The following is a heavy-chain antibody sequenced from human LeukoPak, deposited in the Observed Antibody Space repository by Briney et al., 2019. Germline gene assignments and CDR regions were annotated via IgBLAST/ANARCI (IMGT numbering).Heavy chain of an antibody. CDR2: ISYDGNYK. CDR3: ARVPGAGYGATNLAY. Sequence: SGTSLRLSCAASGFTFSSYAIHWVRQAPGKGLEWVSVISYDGNYKYYADSVTGRFTVSRDDSQSMLFLQMNSLRPEDTAVYYCARVPGAGYGATNLAYWGQGTLVTVSS. CDR1: GFTFSSYA. V-gene: IGHV3-30-3*01. J-gene: IGHJ4*02. D-gene: IGHD1-26*01.